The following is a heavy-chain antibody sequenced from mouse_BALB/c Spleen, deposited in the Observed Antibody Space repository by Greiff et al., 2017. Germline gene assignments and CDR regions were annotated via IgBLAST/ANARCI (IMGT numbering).Heavy chain of an antibody. CDR1: GFTFSDYY. J-gene: IGHJ4*01. CDR3: ARDLYGYDPLYAMDY. CDR2: ISDGGSYT. Sequence: EVHLVESGGGLVKPGGSLKLSCAASGFTFSDYYMYWVRQTPEKRLEWVATISDGGSYTYYPDSVKGRFTISRDNAKNNLYLQMSSLKSEDTAMYYCARDLYGYDPLYAMDYWGKGTSVTVSS. V-gene: IGHV5-4*02. D-gene: IGHD2-2*01.